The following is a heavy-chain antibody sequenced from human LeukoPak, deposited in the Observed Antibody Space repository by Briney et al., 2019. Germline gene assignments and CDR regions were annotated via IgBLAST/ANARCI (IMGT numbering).Heavy chain of an antibody. CDR3: ARRGDGGDFDY. CDR2: IYPGDSDT. V-gene: IGHV5-51*01. J-gene: IGHJ4*02. Sequence: GEALKISCKGSGYRFSNFWIALVRQMPGKGLEWMAMIYPGDSDTRYSPSFQGQVTISASKSISTVYLQWSSLKASDTAMYYCARRGDGGDFDYWGQGNLVTVSS. CDR1: GYRFSNFW. D-gene: IGHD4-23*01.